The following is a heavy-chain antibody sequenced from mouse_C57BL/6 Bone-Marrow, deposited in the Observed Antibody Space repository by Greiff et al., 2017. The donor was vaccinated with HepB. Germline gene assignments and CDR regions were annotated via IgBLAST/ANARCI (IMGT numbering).Heavy chain of an antibody. CDR2: ISSGSSTI. CDR1: GFTFSDYG. Sequence: EVKLMESGGGLVKPGGSLKLSCAASGFTFSDYGMHWVRQAPEKGLEWVAYISSGSSTIYYADTVKGRFTIARDNAKNTLFLQMTSLRSEDTAMYYCARGPYDYDLAWFAYWGQGTLVTVSA. J-gene: IGHJ3*01. D-gene: IGHD2-4*01. V-gene: IGHV5-17*01. CDR3: ARGPYDYDLAWFAY.